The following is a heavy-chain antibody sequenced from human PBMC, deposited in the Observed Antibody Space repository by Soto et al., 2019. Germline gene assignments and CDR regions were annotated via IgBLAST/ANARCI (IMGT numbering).Heavy chain of an antibody. CDR3: ARKGGSFSGPFDY. CDR2: IRGTDGTT. J-gene: IGHJ4*02. Sequence: GGTLRLSCAASGVTFSDYAISWVRQAPGKGLEWVSTIRGTDGTTYYADSVKGRFTISRDNSKNMLYLQMNSLRAEDAAIYYCARKGGSFSGPFDYWGQGTLVTV. V-gene: IGHV3-23*01. D-gene: IGHD1-26*01. CDR1: GVTFSDYA.